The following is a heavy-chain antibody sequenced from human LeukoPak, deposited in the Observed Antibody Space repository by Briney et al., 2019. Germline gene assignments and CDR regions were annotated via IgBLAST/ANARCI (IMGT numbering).Heavy chain of an antibody. CDR1: GFTFSSYW. Sequence: GGSLRLSCAASGFTFSSYWMHWVRQARGRGGVGVSRINSDGSSTSYADSVKGRFTISRENAKNTLYLQMNSLRAEDTAVYYCAREMRYYDFWSGYSGYYGMDVWGQGTTVTVSS. D-gene: IGHD3-3*01. J-gene: IGHJ6*02. CDR2: INSDGSST. V-gene: IGHV3-74*01. CDR3: AREMRYYDFWSGYSGYYGMDV.